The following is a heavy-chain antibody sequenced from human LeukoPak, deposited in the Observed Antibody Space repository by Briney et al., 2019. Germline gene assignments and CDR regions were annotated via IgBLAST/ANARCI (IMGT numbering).Heavy chain of an antibody. V-gene: IGHV4-59*11. CDR2: IYYSGST. Sequence: KASETLSLTCTVSGGSISSHYWSWIRQPPGKGLEWIGYIYYSGSTNYNPSLKSRVTISVDTSKNQFSLKLSSVTAADTVVYYCARVDYDFWSGYPYYFDYWGQGTLVTVSS. CDR1: GGSISSHY. D-gene: IGHD3-3*01. J-gene: IGHJ4*02. CDR3: ARVDYDFWSGYPYYFDY.